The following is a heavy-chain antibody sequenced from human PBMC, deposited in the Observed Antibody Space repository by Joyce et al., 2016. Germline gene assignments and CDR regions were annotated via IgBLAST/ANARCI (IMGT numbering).Heavy chain of an antibody. D-gene: IGHD1-1*01. CDR2: SYSGGNT. CDR3: ARDYLNDYYYYGMDV. J-gene: IGHJ6*02. V-gene: IGHV3-53*04. Sequence: EVQLVESGGGLVQPGGSLRLSCAASGFTVSSNYMSWVRQAPGKGLECVSVSYSGGNTYYADSVKGRFTISRHNSKNTLYLQMNSLRAEDTAVYYCARDYLNDYYYYGMDVWGQGTTVTVSS. CDR1: GFTVSSNY.